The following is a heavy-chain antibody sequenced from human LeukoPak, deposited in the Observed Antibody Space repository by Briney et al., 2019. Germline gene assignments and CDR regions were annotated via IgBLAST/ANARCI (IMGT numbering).Heavy chain of an antibody. Sequence: GGSLRLSCAASGFTFSSYSMNWVRQAPGKGLEWVSSISSSSSYIYYADSVKGRFTISRDNAKSSLYLQMNSLRAEDTAVYYCARAAMSYSSGQESGYWGQGTLVTVSS. CDR3: ARAAMSYSSGQESGY. J-gene: IGHJ4*02. D-gene: IGHD6-19*01. CDR2: ISSSSSYI. CDR1: GFTFSSYS. V-gene: IGHV3-21*01.